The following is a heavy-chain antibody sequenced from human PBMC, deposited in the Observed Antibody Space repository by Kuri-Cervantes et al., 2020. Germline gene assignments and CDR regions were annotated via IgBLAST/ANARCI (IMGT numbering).Heavy chain of an antibody. D-gene: IGHD7-27*01. CDR1: GGSFSGYY. J-gene: IGHJ4*02. CDR2: INHSGST. V-gene: IGHV4-34*01. CDR3: ARVLGNMYYFDY. Sequence: QTLSLTCAVSGGSFSGYYRSWIRQPPGKGLEWIGEINHSGSTNYNPSLKSRVTISVDTSKNQFSLKLSSVTAADTAVYYCARVLGNMYYFDYWGQGTLVTVSS.